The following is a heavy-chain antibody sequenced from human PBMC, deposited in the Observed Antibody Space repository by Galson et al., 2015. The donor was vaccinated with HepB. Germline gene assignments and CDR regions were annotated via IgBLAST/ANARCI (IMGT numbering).Heavy chain of an antibody. CDR1: GYTFTSYG. D-gene: IGHD1-1*01. CDR3: ARGRGRYNWNFPVGY. V-gene: IGHV1-18*04. J-gene: IGHJ4*02. Sequence: SVKVSCKASGYTFTSYGISWVRQAPGQGLEWMGWISAYNGNTNYAQKLQGRVTMTRNTSISTAYMELSSLRSEDTAVYYCARGRGRYNWNFPVGYWGQGTLVTVSS. CDR2: ISAYNGNT.